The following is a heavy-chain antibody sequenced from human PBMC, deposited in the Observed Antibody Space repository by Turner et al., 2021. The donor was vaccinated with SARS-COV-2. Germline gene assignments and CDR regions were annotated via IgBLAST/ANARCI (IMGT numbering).Heavy chain of an antibody. CDR1: GFAFGNYW. V-gene: IGHV3-7*01. D-gene: IGHD6-19*01. Sequence: EVQLVESGGGLVQPGESLRLSCVASGFAFGNYWMTWVRQAPGKGLEWVANIKQDGGEKYYVDSVQGRFTISRDNAENSLYLQMNSLRVEDTAMYYCVSKGQVAVAGFDSWGQGTLVTVSS. CDR3: VSKGQVAVAGFDS. CDR2: IKQDGGEK. J-gene: IGHJ4*02.